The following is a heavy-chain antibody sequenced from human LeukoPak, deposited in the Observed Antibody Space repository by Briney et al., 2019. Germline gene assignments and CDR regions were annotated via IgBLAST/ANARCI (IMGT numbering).Heavy chain of an antibody. D-gene: IGHD3-22*01. CDR3: AKGTMIVVSGAFDI. Sequence: GGSLRLSCAASGFTFSDYYMSWIRQAPGKGLEWVSYISSSGSTIYYADSVKGRFTISRDNSKNTLYLQMNSLRAEDTAVYYCAKGTMIVVSGAFDIWGQGTMVTVSS. J-gene: IGHJ3*02. CDR1: GFTFSDYY. V-gene: IGHV3-11*01. CDR2: ISSSGSTI.